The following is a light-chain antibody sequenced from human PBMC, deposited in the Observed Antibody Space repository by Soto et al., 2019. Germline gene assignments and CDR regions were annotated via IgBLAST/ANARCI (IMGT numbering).Light chain of an antibody. J-gene: IGKJ5*01. V-gene: IGKV1-27*01. CDR1: HSISSW. Sequence: DIQMTQSPSTLSASVGDRVTITCRASHSISSWLAWYQQKPGKVPKLLIYAASTLQSGVPSRFSGSGSGTDFTLTISRLEPEDFAVYYCQQYGSSPITFGQGTRLEI. CDR3: QQYGSSPIT. CDR2: AAS.